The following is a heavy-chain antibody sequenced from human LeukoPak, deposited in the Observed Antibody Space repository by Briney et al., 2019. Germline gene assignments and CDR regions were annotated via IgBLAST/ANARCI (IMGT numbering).Heavy chain of an antibody. CDR1: GASISNYY. J-gene: IGHJ4*02. V-gene: IGHV4-59*01. Sequence: SETLSLTCTVSGASISNYYWGWVRQPPGKGLEWVGYIYYSGSTNYNPSLKSRVTISVDTSKNQFSLKLSSVTAADTAVYYCASYGGTRGLDYWGQGTLVTVSS. CDR3: ASYGGTRGLDY. CDR2: IYYSGST. D-gene: IGHD4-23*01.